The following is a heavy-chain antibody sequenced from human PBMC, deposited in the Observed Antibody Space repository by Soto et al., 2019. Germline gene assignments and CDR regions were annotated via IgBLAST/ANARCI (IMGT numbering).Heavy chain of an antibody. D-gene: IGHD1-26*01. J-gene: IGHJ5*02. CDR3: AREDGVVGSSSACDP. CDR1: GFTFSTYT. V-gene: IGHV3-21*01. Sequence: EVQVVESGGGLVKPGGSLSLSCVFSGFTFSTYTMNCVRQSPVKGLEWVSSINGRSNYVYYADSVKGRFTISRDNAKNSLDLQMNRLRAEDTAIYYCAREDGVVGSSSACDPWGLGTLVTGS. CDR2: INGRSNYV.